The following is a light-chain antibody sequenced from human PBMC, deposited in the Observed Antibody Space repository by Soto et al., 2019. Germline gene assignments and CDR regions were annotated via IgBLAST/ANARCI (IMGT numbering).Light chain of an antibody. V-gene: IGKV3-20*01. CDR1: QSVSNNY. Sequence: DIVLTQAPGTLSLSPGERATLSCRASQSVSNNYLAWYQQKPGQAPRLLIYGASNRATGIPDRFSGSGSGTEFTLTISSLQSEDFALYYCQHYVERSPITFGQGTRLEI. J-gene: IGKJ5*01. CDR2: GAS. CDR3: QHYVERSPIT.